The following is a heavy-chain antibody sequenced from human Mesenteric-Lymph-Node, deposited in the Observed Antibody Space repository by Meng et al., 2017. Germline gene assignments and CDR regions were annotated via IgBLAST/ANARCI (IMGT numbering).Heavy chain of an antibody. D-gene: IGHD2-21*01. CDR2: IHHSGSA. V-gene: IGHV4-30-4*01. CDR3: ASFDHIPRRNYFDY. CDR1: GGSMSSGNYY. Sequence: QVQLQQPGPGLVKPSQTLSLTCTVSGGSMSSGNYYWSWIRQPPGKGLEWIRYIHHSGSAYYNPSLKSRVSISVDTSKNQFSLNLNSMTAADTAVYYCASFDHIPRRNYFDYWGQGTLVTVSS. J-gene: IGHJ4*02.